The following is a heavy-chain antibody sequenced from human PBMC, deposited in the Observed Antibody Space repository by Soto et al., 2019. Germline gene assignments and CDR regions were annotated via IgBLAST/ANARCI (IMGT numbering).Heavy chain of an antibody. J-gene: IGHJ3*02. CDR2: IYPGDSDT. D-gene: IGHD3-9*01. CDR1: GYSFASYW. CDR3: PGAGFERRQGAFDI. Sequence: PGESLKISCKGSGYSFASYWIGWVRQMPGKGLEWMGIIYPGDSDTRYSPSFQGQVTISVDKSISTVYPQWSSLKASDTAMYYCPGAGFERRQGAFDICGQGTMVTVSS. V-gene: IGHV5-51*01.